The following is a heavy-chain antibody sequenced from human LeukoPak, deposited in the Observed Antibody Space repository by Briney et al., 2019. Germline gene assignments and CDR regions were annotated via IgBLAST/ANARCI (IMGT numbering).Heavy chain of an antibody. Sequence: GRSLRLSCAASRFTFSSYDMHWVRQAPGKGLEWVAVITYDGSNKYYADSVKGRFAISRDNSKNTVYLQMNSLRVEDTAVYYCARANTPFADYWGQGTLVTVSS. J-gene: IGHJ4*02. V-gene: IGHV3-30*09. D-gene: IGHD2-2*02. CDR2: ITYDGSNK. CDR1: RFTFSSYD. CDR3: ARANTPFADY.